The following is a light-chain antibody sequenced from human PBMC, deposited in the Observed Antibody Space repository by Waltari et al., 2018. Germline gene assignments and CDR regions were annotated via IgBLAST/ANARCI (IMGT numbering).Light chain of an antibody. Sequence: QAGLTQPPSVSKGLRQTATLTCPGNSNNVGNEGAAWLQQHQGHPPKLLSYRNKKRPSGISERLSASRSGNTASLTITGLQPEDEADYYCSAWDSSLSAWVFGGGTKLTVL. J-gene: IGLJ3*02. CDR3: SAWDSSLSAWV. V-gene: IGLV10-54*01. CDR1: SNNVGNEG. CDR2: RNK.